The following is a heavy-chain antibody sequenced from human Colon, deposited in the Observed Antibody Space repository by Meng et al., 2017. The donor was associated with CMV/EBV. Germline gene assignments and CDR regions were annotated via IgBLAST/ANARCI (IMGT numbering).Heavy chain of an antibody. CDR1: GFSFSDYW. V-gene: IGHV3-7*03. J-gene: IGHJ4*01. Sequence: GGSLRLSCAASGFSFSDYWVTWVRQRPGKGLELVANMSPAENEYSYGDSVEGRFTMSRDNAKDSLYLDMTGLRADDTAVYFCATDFGWYMRIYWGQGTLVTVSS. D-gene: IGHD6-19*01. CDR2: MSPAENEY. CDR3: ATDFGWYMRIY.